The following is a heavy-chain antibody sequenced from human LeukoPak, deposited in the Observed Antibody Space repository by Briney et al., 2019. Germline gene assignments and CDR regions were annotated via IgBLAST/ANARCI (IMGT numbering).Heavy chain of an antibody. CDR3: ARGRVGGYCSSTSCYAFDI. V-gene: IGHV1-18*04. CDR2: ISAYNGNT. J-gene: IGHJ3*02. D-gene: IGHD2-2*01. Sequence: ASVKVSCKASGYTFTSYGISWVRQAPGQGLEWMGWISAYNGNTNYAQKLQGRVTMTTDTSTSTAYMELRSLRSDDTAVYYCARGRVGGYCSSTSCYAFDIWGQGTMGTVSS. CDR1: GYTFTSYG.